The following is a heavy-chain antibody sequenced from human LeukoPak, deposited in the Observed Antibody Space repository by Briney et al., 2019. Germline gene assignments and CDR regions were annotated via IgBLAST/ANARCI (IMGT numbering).Heavy chain of an antibody. CDR2: ISAYNGNT. CDR1: GYTFTSYG. J-gene: IGHJ5*02. D-gene: IGHD3-10*01. CDR3: ARDQRYYGSGSQDNWFDP. Sequence: ASVKVSCKASGYTFTSYGISWVRQAPGQGLEWMGWISAYNGNTNYAQKLQGRVTMTTDTSTSTAYMELRSLRSDDPAVYYCARDQRYYGSGSQDNWFDPWGQGTLVTVSS. V-gene: IGHV1-18*01.